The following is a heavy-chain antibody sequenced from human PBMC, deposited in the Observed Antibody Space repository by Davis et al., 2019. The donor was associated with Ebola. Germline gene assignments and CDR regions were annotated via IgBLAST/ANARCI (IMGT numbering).Heavy chain of an antibody. V-gene: IGHV3-9*01. D-gene: IGHD6-19*01. CDR1: GFTFDDYA. CDR2: ISWNSGSI. CDR3: ARDRGRGSGWFHDYYYYGMDV. Sequence: SLKISCAASGFTFDDYAMHWVRQAPGKGLEWVSGISWNSGSIGYADSVKGRFTISRDNAKNSLYLQMNSLRAEDTAVYYCARDRGRGSGWFHDYYYYGMDVWGQGTTVTVSS. J-gene: IGHJ6*02.